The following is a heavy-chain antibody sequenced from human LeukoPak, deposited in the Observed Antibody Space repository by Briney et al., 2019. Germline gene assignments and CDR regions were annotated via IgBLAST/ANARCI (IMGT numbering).Heavy chain of an antibody. CDR3: AETPFPPSRYFDY. J-gene: IGHJ4*02. CDR1: GFTFSSYA. D-gene: IGHD2-15*01. V-gene: IGHV3-23*01. CDR2: ISGSGGST. Sequence: QAGGSLRLSCAASGFTFSSYAMSWVRQAPGKGLEWVSAISGSGGSTYYADSVKGRFTISRDNSKNTLYLQMNSLRAEDTAVYYCAETPFPPSRYFDYWGQGTLVTVSS.